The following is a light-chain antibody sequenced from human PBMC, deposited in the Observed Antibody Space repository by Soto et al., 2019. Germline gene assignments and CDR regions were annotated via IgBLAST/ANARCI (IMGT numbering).Light chain of an antibody. CDR2: AAS. Sequence: IRVTHSPSSITASVGDRVTITVRASQRIRRYLNWYQQKPGRAPKLLIHAASSLLSGVPSGFSGSGSETDFPLTISSLQPGDFATYYCQQSYSTPLTVGGGTKVDIK. CDR3: QQSYSTPLT. V-gene: IGKV1-39*01. CDR1: QRIRRY. J-gene: IGKJ4*01.